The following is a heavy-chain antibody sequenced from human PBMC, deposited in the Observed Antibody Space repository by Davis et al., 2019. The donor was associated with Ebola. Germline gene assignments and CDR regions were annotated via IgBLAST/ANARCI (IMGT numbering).Heavy chain of an antibody. CDR2: INPGDSNT. D-gene: IGHD2-15*01. CDR3: AKYGDLGYCSSDTCYGLYGLDV. Sequence: GESLKISCKGSGYSFTSYWIGWVRQIPGQGLEWMGIINPGDSNTRYNPSFQGQVIISADESISTAYLQWNTLKASDTAIYYCAKYGDLGYCSSDTCYGLYGLDVWGQGTTVTVSS. V-gene: IGHV5-51*01. CDR1: GYSFTSYW. J-gene: IGHJ6*02.